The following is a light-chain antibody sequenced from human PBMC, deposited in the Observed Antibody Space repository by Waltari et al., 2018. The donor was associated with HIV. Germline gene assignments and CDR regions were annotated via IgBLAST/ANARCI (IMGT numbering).Light chain of an antibody. Sequence: QSALTQPASVSGSPGQSITISCTGTSSDVGGSNFVSWYQQHPGKAPKLMIYEVSNRPSGVSNRFSGSNSGNTASLTISGLQAEDEADYSCSSYTSSSTVVFGGGTKLTVL. CDR1: SSDVGGSNF. CDR2: EVS. V-gene: IGLV2-14*01. J-gene: IGLJ2*01. CDR3: SSYTSSSTVV.